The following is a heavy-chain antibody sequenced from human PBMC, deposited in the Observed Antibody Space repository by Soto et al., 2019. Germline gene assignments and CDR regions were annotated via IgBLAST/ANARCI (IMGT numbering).Heavy chain of an antibody. CDR1: GGIFSTYA. Sequence: SVKVSCKASGGIFSTYAISWLRQAPGQGLEWMGGIIPLFGTPNYAQRFQGRVTITADESTSTAYMELSRLRSEDTAVYYCARDYNRFAFESWYFDYWGQGTLVTVSS. CDR3: ARDYNRFAFESWYFDY. CDR2: IIPLFGTP. J-gene: IGHJ4*02. V-gene: IGHV1-69*13. D-gene: IGHD3-10*01.